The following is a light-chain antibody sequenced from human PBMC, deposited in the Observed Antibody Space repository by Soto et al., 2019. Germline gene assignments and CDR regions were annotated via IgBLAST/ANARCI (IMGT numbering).Light chain of an antibody. V-gene: IGKV3-20*01. Sequence: EIVLTQSPATLSVSPGERVTLSCRASQNVSSGYLAWYQQKPGQAPRLLIYGASTRAAGIPDRFSGNGSGTDFALTLSRLEPEDFVVYHCQQYGPTPPTFGPGTKVEIK. CDR2: GAS. J-gene: IGKJ3*01. CDR3: QQYGPTPPT. CDR1: QNVSSGY.